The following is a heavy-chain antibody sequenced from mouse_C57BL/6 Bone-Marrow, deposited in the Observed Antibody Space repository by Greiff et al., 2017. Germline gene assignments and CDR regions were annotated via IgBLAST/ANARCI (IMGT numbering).Heavy chain of an antibody. V-gene: IGHV14-4*01. Sequence: EVQLQQSGAEPVRPGASVKLSCTASGFNIKDDYMHWVKQRPEQGLEWIGWIDPENGDTEYASKFQGKATITADTSSNTAYLQLSSLTSEDTAVYYCTTRGYYYGSSYAGFAYWGQGTLVTVSA. CDR1: GFNIKDDY. CDR3: TTRGYYYGSSYAGFAY. J-gene: IGHJ3*01. CDR2: IDPENGDT. D-gene: IGHD1-1*01.